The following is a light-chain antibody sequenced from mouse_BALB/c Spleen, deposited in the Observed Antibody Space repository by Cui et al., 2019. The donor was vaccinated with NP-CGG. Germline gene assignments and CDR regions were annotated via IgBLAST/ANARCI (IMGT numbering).Light chain of an antibody. Sequence: QAAVTQESALTTSPGETVTLTCRSSTGAVTTSNYANWVQEKPDHLFTGLIGGTNNRVPGVPARFSGSLIGDKAALTITGAQNEDETIYFCALWYSNHWVFGGGTKLTVL. CDR3: ALWYSNHWV. CDR2: GTN. CDR1: TGAVTTSNY. V-gene: IGLV1*01. J-gene: IGLJ1*01.